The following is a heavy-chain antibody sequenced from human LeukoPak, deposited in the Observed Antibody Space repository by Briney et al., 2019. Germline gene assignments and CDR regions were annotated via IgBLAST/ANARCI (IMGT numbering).Heavy chain of an antibody. Sequence: QPGGSLRLSCAASGFTFSSYWMSWVREAPGKGLEWVANIKQDGSEKYYVDSVKGRFTISRDNAKNSLYLQMNSLRAEDTAVYYCARGLYHGYGDPLYYYYYYMDVWGKGTTVTISS. D-gene: IGHD4-17*01. CDR2: IKQDGSEK. CDR1: GFTFSSYW. CDR3: ARGLYHGYGDPLYYYYYYMDV. V-gene: IGHV3-7*03. J-gene: IGHJ6*03.